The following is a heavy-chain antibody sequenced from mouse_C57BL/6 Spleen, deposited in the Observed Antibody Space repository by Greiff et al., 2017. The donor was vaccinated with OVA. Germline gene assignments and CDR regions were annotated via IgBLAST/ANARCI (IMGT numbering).Heavy chain of an antibody. V-gene: IGHV3-1*01. CDR3: ASNDGYYASWFAY. CDR1: GYSITSGYD. CDR2: ISYSGST. Sequence: EVQRVESGPGMVKPSQSLSLTCTVTGYSITSGYDWHWIRHFPGNKLEWMGYISYSGSTNYNPSLKSRISITHDTSKNHFFLKLNSVTTEDTATYYCASNDGYYASWFAYWGQGTLVTVSA. J-gene: IGHJ3*01. D-gene: IGHD2-3*01.